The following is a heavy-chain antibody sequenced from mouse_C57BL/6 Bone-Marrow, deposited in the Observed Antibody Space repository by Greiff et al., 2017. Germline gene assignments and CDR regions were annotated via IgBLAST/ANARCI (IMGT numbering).Heavy chain of an antibody. CDR2: INPNNGGT. D-gene: IGHD2-3*01. Sequence: EVKLMESGPELVKPGASVKMSCKASGYTFTDYNMHWVKQSHGKSLEWIGYINPNNGGTSYNQKFKGKATLTVNKSSSTAYMELRSLTSEDSAVYYCARDGYPLAMDYWGQGTSVTVSS. J-gene: IGHJ4*01. CDR3: ARDGYPLAMDY. CDR1: GYTFTDYN. V-gene: IGHV1-22*01.